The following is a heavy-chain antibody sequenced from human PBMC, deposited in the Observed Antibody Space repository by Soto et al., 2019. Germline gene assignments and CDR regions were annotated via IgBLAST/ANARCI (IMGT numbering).Heavy chain of an antibody. J-gene: IGHJ3*02. CDR2: ISSSSSYI. CDR3: ARGVTGTTEAFDI. V-gene: IGHV3-21*01. D-gene: IGHD1-1*01. CDR1: RFTFSSYS. Sequence: PGGSLRLSCAASRFTFSSYSMNWVRQAPGKGLEWVSSISSSSSYIYYADSVKGRFTISRDNAKNSLYLQMNSLRAEDTAVYYCARGVTGTTEAFDIWGQGTMVTVSS.